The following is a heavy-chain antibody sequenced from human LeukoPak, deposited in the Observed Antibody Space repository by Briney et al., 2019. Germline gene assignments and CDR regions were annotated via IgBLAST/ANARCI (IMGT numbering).Heavy chain of an antibody. V-gene: IGHV1-18*01. Sequence: GASVKVSCRASGYTFTNYGINWVRQAPGQGLEWMGWISAYNSNTYYAQKFQGRVTMTTDTSTNTAYMELRSLRSDDTAVYYCASLASEGIVDAFDIWGQGAKVTVSA. J-gene: IGHJ3*02. CDR2: ISAYNSNT. D-gene: IGHD6-13*01. CDR1: GYTFTNYG. CDR3: ASLASEGIVDAFDI.